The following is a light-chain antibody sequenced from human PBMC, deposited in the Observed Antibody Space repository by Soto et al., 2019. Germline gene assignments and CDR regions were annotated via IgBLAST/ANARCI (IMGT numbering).Light chain of an antibody. CDR1: QGISNY. CDR3: QKYNSAPRT. V-gene: IGKV1-27*01. Sequence: DIQMTQSPSSLSASVGDRVTITCRASQGISNYLAWYQQKPGKVPKLLIYAASTLQSGVPSRFSGSGSGTDFTLPISSLQPEDVATYYCQKYNSAPRTFGQRTTVEIK. CDR2: AAS. J-gene: IGKJ1*01.